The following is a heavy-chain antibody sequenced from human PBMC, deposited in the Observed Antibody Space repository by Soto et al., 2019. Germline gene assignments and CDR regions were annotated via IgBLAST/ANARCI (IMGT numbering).Heavy chain of an antibody. CDR2: ISYDGTKK. J-gene: IGHJ4*02. Sequence: PGGSLRLSYAASGFTFSNYWMHWVRQAPGKGLVWVAVISYDGTKKYYADSVKGRFTISRDNSKNTLYLQMNSLRAEDTAVYYCAREGRASIAAADSWGQGTLVTVSS. V-gene: IGHV3-30-3*01. CDR3: AREGRASIAAADS. D-gene: IGHD6-13*01. CDR1: GFTFSNYW.